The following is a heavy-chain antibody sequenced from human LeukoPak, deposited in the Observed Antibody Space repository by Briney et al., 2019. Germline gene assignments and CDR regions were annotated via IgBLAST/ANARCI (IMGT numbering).Heavy chain of an antibody. D-gene: IGHD5-18*01. CDR3: AKDDTAMVTGGAFDI. CDR2: ISWNSGSI. Sequence: GGTLGLSCAASGFTFSSYGMSWVRQAPGKGLEWVSGISWNSGSIGYADSVKGRFTISRDNAKNSLYLQMNSLRAEDMALYYCAKDDTAMVTGGAFDIWGQGTMVTVSS. J-gene: IGHJ3*02. CDR1: GFTFSSYG. V-gene: IGHV3-9*03.